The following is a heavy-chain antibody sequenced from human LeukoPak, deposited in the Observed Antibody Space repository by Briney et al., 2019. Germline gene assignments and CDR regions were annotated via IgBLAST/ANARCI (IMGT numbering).Heavy chain of an antibody. V-gene: IGHV4-34*01. D-gene: IGHD6-25*01. Sequence: PSETLSLTCAVYGGSFSGYYWSWIRQPPGKGLEWIGEINHSGSTNYNPSLKSRVTISVDTSKNQFSPKLSSVTAADTAVYYCARQRFYYYYYMDVWGKGTTVTISS. CDR1: GGSFSGYY. J-gene: IGHJ6*03. CDR2: INHSGST. CDR3: ARQRFYYYYYMDV.